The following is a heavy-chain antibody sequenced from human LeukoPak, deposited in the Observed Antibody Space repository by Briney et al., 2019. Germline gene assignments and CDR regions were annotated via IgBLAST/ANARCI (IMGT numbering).Heavy chain of an antibody. J-gene: IGHJ5*02. D-gene: IGHD2-15*01. CDR2: IWYDGSNK. V-gene: IGHV3-33*01. CDR3: ARERDIVVVVAATRRGNWFDP. CDR1: GFTFSIYG. Sequence: GESLRLSCAAPGFTFSIYGTHSVRQAPGKGLEWVADIWYDGSNKYYADSVKGRFSISRDNSKNTLYLQMNSLRAEETAVYYCARERDIVVVVAATRRGNWFDPWGQGTLVTVSS.